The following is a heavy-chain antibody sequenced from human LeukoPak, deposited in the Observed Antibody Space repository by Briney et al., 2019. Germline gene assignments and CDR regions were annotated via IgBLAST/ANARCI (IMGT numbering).Heavy chain of an antibody. CDR2: IYYSGST. V-gene: IGHV4-30-4*01. CDR3: ASNYYGSGSYDY. J-gene: IGHJ4*02. CDR1: GGSISSGVYY. Sequence: SQTLSLTCTVSGGSISSGVYYWSRIRQPPGKGLEWIGYIYYSGSTYYNPSLKSRVTISVDTSKNQFSLKLSSVTAADTAVYYCASNYYGSGSYDYWGQGTLVTVSS. D-gene: IGHD3-10*01.